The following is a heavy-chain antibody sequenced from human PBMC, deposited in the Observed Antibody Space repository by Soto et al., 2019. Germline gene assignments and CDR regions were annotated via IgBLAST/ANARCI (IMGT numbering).Heavy chain of an antibody. V-gene: IGHV4-59*01. CDR1: GGSISSYY. CDR3: ARVGYSSSWSRSNDAFDI. Sequence: SETLSLTCPVSGGSISSYYLSWIRQPPGKGLEWIGYIYYSGSTNYNPSLKSRVTISVDTSKNQFSLKLSSVTAADTAVYYCARVGYSSSWSRSNDAFDIWGQGTMVTVSS. D-gene: IGHD6-13*01. CDR2: IYYSGST. J-gene: IGHJ3*02.